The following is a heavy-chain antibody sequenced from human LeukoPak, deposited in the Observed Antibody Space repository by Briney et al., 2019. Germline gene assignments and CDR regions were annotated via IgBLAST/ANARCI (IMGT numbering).Heavy chain of an antibody. D-gene: IGHD5-18*01. Sequence: SETLSLPFPVSGGSISSYYWSWFRPPAGKGLEWIGRIYTSGSTNYNPSLKSRVTMSVDTSKNQFSLKLSSVTAADTAVYYCARGIRGYSYGPPEYYYYYGMDVWGQGTTVTVSS. CDR2: IYTSGST. V-gene: IGHV4-4*07. CDR3: ARGIRGYSYGPPEYYYYYGMDV. CDR1: GGSISSYY. J-gene: IGHJ6*02.